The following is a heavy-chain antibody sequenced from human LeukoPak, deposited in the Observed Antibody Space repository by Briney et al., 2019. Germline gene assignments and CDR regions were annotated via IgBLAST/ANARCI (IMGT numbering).Heavy chain of an antibody. CDR3: ARQGYYYDSSGYRLIDY. CDR1: GYSFTSYW. Sequence: GESLKISCKGSGYSFTSYWIGWVRQMPGKGLEWMGIIYPGDSDTRYSPSFQGQVTISADKSISTAYLQWSSLKASDTAVYYCARQGYYYDSSGYRLIDYWGQGTLVTVSS. D-gene: IGHD3-22*01. CDR2: IYPGDSDT. J-gene: IGHJ4*02. V-gene: IGHV5-51*01.